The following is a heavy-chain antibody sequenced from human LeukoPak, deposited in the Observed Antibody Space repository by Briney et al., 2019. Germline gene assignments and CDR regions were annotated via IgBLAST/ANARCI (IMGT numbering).Heavy chain of an antibody. D-gene: IGHD4-11*01. CDR2: IYYMVNP. CDR3: ARASPLDYSDYVLAFDI. CDR1: GGSLRIYY. Sequence: SETLSLTCTLSGGSLRIYYWSCIRQPPGKGLGGIWDIYYMVNPTYTPSVKSRVTISVDTSKNQFSLKLSSVTAEDTAVYYCARASPLDYSDYVLAFDIWGKGTMVTASS. V-gene: IGHV4-59*01. J-gene: IGHJ3*02.